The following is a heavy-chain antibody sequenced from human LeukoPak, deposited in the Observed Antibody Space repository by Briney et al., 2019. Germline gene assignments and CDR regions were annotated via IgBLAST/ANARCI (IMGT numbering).Heavy chain of an antibody. Sequence: PGGSLRLSCAASGFTFSSYAMHWVRQAPGKGLEWVAVISYDGSNKYYADSVKGRFTISRDNSKNTPYLQMNSLRAEDTAVYYCARVNLPYSSSWHYYYYGMDVWGQGTTVTVSS. V-gene: IGHV3-30-3*01. CDR3: ARVNLPYSSSWHYYYYGMDV. J-gene: IGHJ6*02. CDR1: GFTFSSYA. CDR2: ISYDGSNK. D-gene: IGHD6-13*01.